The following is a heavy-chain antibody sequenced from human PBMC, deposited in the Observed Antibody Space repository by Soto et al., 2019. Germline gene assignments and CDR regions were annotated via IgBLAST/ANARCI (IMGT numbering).Heavy chain of an antibody. CDR1: GYTLTELS. Sequence: ASVKVSCKVSGYTLTELSMHWVRQAPGKGLEWMGGFDPEDGETIYAQKFQGRVTMTEDTSTDTAYMELSSLRSEDTAVYYCATRSVVVPAAIYYYYYYMDVWGKGTTVTVSS. CDR2: FDPEDGET. J-gene: IGHJ6*03. V-gene: IGHV1-24*01. CDR3: ATRSVVVPAAIYYYYYYMDV. D-gene: IGHD2-2*01.